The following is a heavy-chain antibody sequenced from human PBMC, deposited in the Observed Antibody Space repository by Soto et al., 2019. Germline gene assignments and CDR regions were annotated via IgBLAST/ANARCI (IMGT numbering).Heavy chain of an antibody. J-gene: IGHJ6*03. CDR1: GFTFSSYT. CDR3: ARDPTYRRLRNYMDV. D-gene: IGHD1-26*01. V-gene: IGHV3-21*01. CDR2: ISISSSYK. Sequence: GGSLRLSCAASGFTFSSYTMNWVRQAPGKGLEWVSSISISSSYKYYADSVKGRFTISRDNAKNSLYLQMNSLSAEDTAVDYCARDPTYRRLRNYMDVWGKGTTVTVSS.